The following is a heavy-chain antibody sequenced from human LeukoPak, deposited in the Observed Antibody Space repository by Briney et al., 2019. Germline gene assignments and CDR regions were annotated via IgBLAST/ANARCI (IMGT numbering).Heavy chain of an antibody. J-gene: IGHJ4*02. V-gene: IGHV1-46*01. Sequence: ASVKVSCTASGYTFTSYYMHWVRQAPGQGLEWMGIINPSGGSTSYAQKFQGRVTMTRDTSTSTVYMELSSLRSEDTAVYYCAREKSPSTGQLWSKVDYWGQGTLVTVSS. CDR3: AREKSPSTGQLWSKVDY. CDR1: GYTFTSYY. CDR2: INPSGGST. D-gene: IGHD5-18*01.